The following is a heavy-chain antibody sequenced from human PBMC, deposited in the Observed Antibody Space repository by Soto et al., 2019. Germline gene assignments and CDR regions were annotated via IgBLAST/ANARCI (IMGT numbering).Heavy chain of an antibody. J-gene: IGHJ5*02. Sequence: QVQLQESGPGLVKPSQTLSLTCTVSGGSISSGDYYWSWIRQPPGKGLEWIGYIDYSGSTYYNPSLKSRVTISVDTSKNQFSLKLSSVTAADTAVYYCARADGGYDLRNWFDPWGQGTLVTVSS. CDR2: IDYSGST. D-gene: IGHD5-12*01. CDR1: GGSISSGDYY. CDR3: ARADGGYDLRNWFDP. V-gene: IGHV4-30-4*01.